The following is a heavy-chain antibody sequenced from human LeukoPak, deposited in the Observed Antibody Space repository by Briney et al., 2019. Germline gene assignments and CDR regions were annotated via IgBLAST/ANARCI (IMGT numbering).Heavy chain of an antibody. D-gene: IGHD6-6*01. CDR2: ISSSGSTI. V-gene: IGHV3-48*03. CDR1: GFTFSSYE. CDR3: ARVDYSSSWGGYYYYYYMDV. Sequence: GGSLRLSCAASGFTFSSYEMNWVRQAPGKGLEWVSYISSSGSTIYYADSVKGRFTISRDNAKNSRYLQMNSLRAEDTAVYYCARVDYSSSWGGYYYYYYMDVWGKGTTVTVSS. J-gene: IGHJ6*03.